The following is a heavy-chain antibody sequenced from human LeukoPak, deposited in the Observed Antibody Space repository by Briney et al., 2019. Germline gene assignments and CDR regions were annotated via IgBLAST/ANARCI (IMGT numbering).Heavy chain of an antibody. J-gene: IGHJ5*02. CDR3: ARRQRTMTATTDWLDP. CDR1: GYIFSSYC. D-gene: IGHD1-7*01. Sequence: GASLLISCECSGYIFSSYCIVWVRQMPGKGLEWMGIICPDDSDTRYSPSFQGQVTISADKSISTAYLQWSSLKASDSAMYYCARRQRTMTATTDWLDPWGQGTLVTVSS. CDR2: ICPDDSDT. V-gene: IGHV5-51*01.